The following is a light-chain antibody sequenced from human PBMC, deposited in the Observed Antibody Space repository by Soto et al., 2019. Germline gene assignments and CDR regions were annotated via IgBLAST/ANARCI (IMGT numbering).Light chain of an antibody. V-gene: IGKV4-1*01. CDR1: KSVLYSSNNKNY. Sequence: ITQAPKCVAVGKGVEPTGNCKTRKSVLYSSNNKNYLAWYQQKPGQPPKLLSYWASTRESGVPDRFSGSVSGTDFALTIIRLQADDVSVYCCSQYYSAPPTFGGGTKVDIK. J-gene: IGKJ4*01. CDR3: SQYYSAPPT. CDR2: WAS.